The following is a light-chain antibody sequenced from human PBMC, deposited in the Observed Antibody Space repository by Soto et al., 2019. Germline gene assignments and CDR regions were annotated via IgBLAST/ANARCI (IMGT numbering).Light chain of an antibody. CDR1: QSVSSN. V-gene: IGKV3-15*01. Sequence: EIVMTQSPATLSVSPGERATLSCRASQSVSSNLAWYQQKPGQAPRLLIYGASTRATGIPARFSGSGSGTAFPPPISSLQSEDFAVNYCQQYNNWPPWTFGQGTKVEIK. CDR2: GAS. CDR3: QQYNNWPPWT. J-gene: IGKJ1*01.